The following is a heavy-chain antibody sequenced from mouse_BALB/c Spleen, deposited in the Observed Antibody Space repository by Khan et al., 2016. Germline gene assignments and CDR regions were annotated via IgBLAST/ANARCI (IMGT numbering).Heavy chain of an antibody. Sequence: QIQLVQSGPELKKPGETVKISCKASGYTFTNYGMNWVKQAPGKGLKWMGWINTNTGEPTYAEEFKGRFAFSFATSASTAYLQIHKLKNEDAATCFCAGDYDGSNWFAYWGQETLVTVSA. V-gene: IGHV9-3*02. CDR2: INTNTGEP. CDR3: AGDYDGSNWFAY. D-gene: IGHD1-1*01. CDR1: GYTFTNYG. J-gene: IGHJ3*01.